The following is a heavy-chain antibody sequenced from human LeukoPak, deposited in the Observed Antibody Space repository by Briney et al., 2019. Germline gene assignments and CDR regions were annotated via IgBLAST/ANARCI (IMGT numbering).Heavy chain of an antibody. CDR3: AKEMYYYGSGSSRTFDY. J-gene: IGHJ4*02. D-gene: IGHD3-10*01. CDR1: GFTFSSYG. V-gene: IGHV3-30*18. CDR2: ISYDGSNK. Sequence: QPGRSLRLSCAASGFTFSSYGIHWVRQAPGKGLEWVAVISYDGSNKYYADSVKGRFTISRDNSKNTLYLQMNSLRAEDTAVYYCAKEMYYYGSGSSRTFDYWGQGTLVTVSS.